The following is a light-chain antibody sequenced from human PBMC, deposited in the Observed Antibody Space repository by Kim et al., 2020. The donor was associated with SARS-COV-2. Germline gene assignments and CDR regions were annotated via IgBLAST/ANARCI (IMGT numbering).Light chain of an antibody. CDR2: DVN. CDR3: NSYTSSGTLV. CDR1: SSDIGDSKH. Sequence: GQSITISCIGSSSDIGDSKHVSWYQQHPDKAPKLIIYDVNKRPSGLSSRFSGSKAGNAASLSISGLLPEDEADYYCNSYTSSGTLVFGGGTQLTVL. V-gene: IGLV2-14*04. J-gene: IGLJ2*01.